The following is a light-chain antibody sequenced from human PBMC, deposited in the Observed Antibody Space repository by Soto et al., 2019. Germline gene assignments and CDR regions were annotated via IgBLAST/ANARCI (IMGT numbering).Light chain of an antibody. Sequence: EIVMTQSPATLSVSPGESATLSCRASQSVTANLAWYQQRPGQSLRLLIYDASVRATGTPARFSGSGFGTEFTLTIPSLQVEDFALYYCQQYNNWPPITFGQGTRLEIK. CDR3: QQYNNWPPIT. CDR1: QSVTAN. J-gene: IGKJ5*01. CDR2: DAS. V-gene: IGKV3-15*01.